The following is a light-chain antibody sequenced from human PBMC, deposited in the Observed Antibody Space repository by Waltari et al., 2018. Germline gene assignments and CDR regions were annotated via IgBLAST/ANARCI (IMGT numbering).Light chain of an antibody. CDR1: QSVSSY. CDR2: SAS. V-gene: IGKV3-11*01. J-gene: IGKJ1*01. Sequence: EMVLTHPPAPLSSSPGEMPTFSCKASQSVSSYLAWYQQKPGQAPRPLIYSASNRATGLPARFSGSGSGTDFTLTISSLEPEDFAVYYCQQGSNWPRTFGQGTKVEI. CDR3: QQGSNWPRT.